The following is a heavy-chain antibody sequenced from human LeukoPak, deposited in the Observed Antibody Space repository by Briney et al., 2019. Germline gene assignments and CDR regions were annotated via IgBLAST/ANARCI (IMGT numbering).Heavy chain of an antibody. V-gene: IGHV3-21*04. CDR2: ISSSSSYI. D-gene: IGHD1-26*01. J-gene: IGHJ4*02. Sequence: GGSLRLSCAASGFTFSSYSMNWVRQAPGKGLEWVSSISSSSSYIYYADSVKGRFTISRDNAKNSLYLQMNSLRAEDTAVYYCANNLVGATNLDYWGQGTLVTVSS. CDR1: GFTFSSYS. CDR3: ANNLVGATNLDY.